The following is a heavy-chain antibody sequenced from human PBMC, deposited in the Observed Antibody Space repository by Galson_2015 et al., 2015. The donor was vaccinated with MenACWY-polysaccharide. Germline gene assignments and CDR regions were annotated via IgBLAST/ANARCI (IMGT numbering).Heavy chain of an antibody. CDR3: ARRGHVEVGLVVVTSTDAFDI. Sequence: QSGAEVKKPGESLKISCKGSGYSFTSYWIGWVRQMPGKGLEWMGIIYPGDSDTRYSPSFQGQVTISADKSISTAYLQWSSLKASDTAMYYCARRGHVEVGLVVVTSTDAFDIWGQGTMVTVSS. CDR1: GYSFTSYW. V-gene: IGHV5-51*01. CDR2: IYPGDSDT. D-gene: IGHD3-22*01. J-gene: IGHJ3*02.